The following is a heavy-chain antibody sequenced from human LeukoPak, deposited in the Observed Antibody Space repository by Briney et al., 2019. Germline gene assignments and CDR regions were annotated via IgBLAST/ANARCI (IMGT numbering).Heavy chain of an antibody. CDR2: IKQDGSEK. Sequence: PGGSLRLSCAASGFTFSSYWMIWVRQAPGKGLEWVANIKQDGSEKYYVDSVKGRFTISRDNAKNSLYLQMNRLRAEDTAVYYCARGRGYYYYMDVWGKGTTVTISS. CDR3: ARGRGYYYYMDV. V-gene: IGHV3-7*01. D-gene: IGHD3-10*01. J-gene: IGHJ6*03. CDR1: GFTFSSYW.